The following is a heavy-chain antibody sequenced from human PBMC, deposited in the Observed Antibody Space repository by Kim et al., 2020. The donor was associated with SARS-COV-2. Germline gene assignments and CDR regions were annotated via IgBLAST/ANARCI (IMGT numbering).Heavy chain of an antibody. Sequence: GGSLRLSCAASGFPFSRYWMHWVRQVPGKGLVWVSRTNEDGTTTNYADSVKGRFTISRDNAENTLYLQMNSLTAEDTAVYYCARDLSGADDYWGQGTLVTVSS. CDR2: TNEDGTTT. D-gene: IGHD3-10*01. J-gene: IGHJ4*02. CDR3: ARDLSGADDY. CDR1: GFPFSRYW. V-gene: IGHV3-74*01.